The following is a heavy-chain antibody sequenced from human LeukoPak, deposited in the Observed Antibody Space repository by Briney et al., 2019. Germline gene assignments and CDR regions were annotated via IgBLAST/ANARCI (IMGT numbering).Heavy chain of an antibody. CDR3: AKNNYYYYYYMDV. J-gene: IGHJ6*03. Sequence: GGSLRLSCAVSGFTFSSYGISWVRQAPGKGLEWVSAISGSGGITYYADSVKGRFTISRDNSKNTLCLQMNSLRAEDTAVYYCAKNNYYYYYYMDVWGKGTTVTISS. CDR2: ISGSGGIT. V-gene: IGHV3-23*01. CDR1: GFTFSSYG.